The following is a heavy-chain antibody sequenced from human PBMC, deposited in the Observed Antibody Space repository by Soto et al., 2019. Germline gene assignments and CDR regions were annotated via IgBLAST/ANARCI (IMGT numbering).Heavy chain of an antibody. CDR2: INHSGST. Sequence: SETLSLTCAVYGGSFSGYYWSWIRQPPGKGLEWIGEINHSGSTNYNQSLKSRVTISVDTSKNQFSLKLSSVTAADTAVYYCARGRNIVVVPAYYYMDVWGKGTTVTVSS. J-gene: IGHJ6*03. CDR3: ARGRNIVVVPAYYYMDV. D-gene: IGHD2-2*01. V-gene: IGHV4-34*01. CDR1: GGSFSGYY.